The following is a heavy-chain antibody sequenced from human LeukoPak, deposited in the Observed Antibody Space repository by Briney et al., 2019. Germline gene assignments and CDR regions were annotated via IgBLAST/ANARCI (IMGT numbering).Heavy chain of an antibody. CDR3: ARGGATVTTIDAFDF. CDR1: GGSISSYY. Sequence: SETLSLTCTVSGGSISSYYWSWIRQPPGKGLEWIGYINYSGGTNYNPSLKSRVTISVDTSKNQFSLKLSSVTAADTAVYYCARGGATVTTIDAFDFWGQGTMVTVSS. J-gene: IGHJ3*01. CDR2: INYSGGT. D-gene: IGHD4-17*01. V-gene: IGHV4-59*01.